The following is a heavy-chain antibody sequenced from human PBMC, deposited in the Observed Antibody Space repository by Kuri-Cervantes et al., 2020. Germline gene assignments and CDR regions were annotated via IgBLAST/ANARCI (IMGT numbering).Heavy chain of an antibody. J-gene: IGHJ3*02. CDR2: INPNSGGT. CDR1: GYTFTGYY. D-gene: IGHD2-2*01. Sequence: APVKVSCKASGYTFTGYYMHWVRQAPGQGLEWMGWINPNSGGTKYAQKFQGRVTMTRDTSISTAYMELSRLRSDDTAVYYCARDFLGGQLPPVAFDIWGQGTMVTVSS. V-gene: IGHV1-2*02. CDR3: ARDFLGGQLPPVAFDI.